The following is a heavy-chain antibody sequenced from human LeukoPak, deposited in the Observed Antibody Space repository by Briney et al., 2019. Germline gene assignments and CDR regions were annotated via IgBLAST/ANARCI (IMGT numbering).Heavy chain of an antibody. CDR3: ARVGWLGYCSSTSCSLEFDP. J-gene: IGHJ5*02. V-gene: IGHV1-8*02. D-gene: IGHD2-2*01. CDR1: GYTFTGYY. Sequence: ASVKVSCKASGYTFTGYYMHWVRQAPGQGLEWMGWMNPNSGNTGYAQKFQSRVTMTRNTSISTAYMELSSLRSEDTAVYYCARVGWLGYCSSTSCSLEFDPWGQGTLVTVSS. CDR2: MNPNSGNT.